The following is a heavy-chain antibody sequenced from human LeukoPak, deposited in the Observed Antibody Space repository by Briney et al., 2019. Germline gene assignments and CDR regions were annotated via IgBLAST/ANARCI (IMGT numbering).Heavy chain of an antibody. CDR3: ARAYYYDSSGYYYGHDKFDY. J-gene: IGHJ4*02. Sequence: SETLSLTCTVSGGSMSSYYWSWIRQPAGKGLEWIGRVYSSGSSNYNPSLESRVTMSLDTSKKQFSLRLTSVTAADTAVHYCARAYYYDSSGYYYGHDKFDYWGQGILVTVSS. V-gene: IGHV4-4*07. CDR1: GGSMSSYY. D-gene: IGHD3-22*01. CDR2: VYSSGSS.